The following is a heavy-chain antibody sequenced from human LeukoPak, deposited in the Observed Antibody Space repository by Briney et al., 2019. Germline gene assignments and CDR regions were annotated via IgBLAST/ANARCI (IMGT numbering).Heavy chain of an antibody. Sequence: SQTLSLTCAISGDSVSGNRAAWNWIRQSPSRGLEWLGRTYYRSRWYNDYVESVKSRITINPDTSKNQFSLQLNSVTPEDTAVYYCARAADSRGSGMGVWGQGTTVTVSS. CDR2: TYYRSRWYN. CDR1: GDSVSGNRAA. CDR3: ARAADSRGSGMGV. D-gene: IGHD3-22*01. V-gene: IGHV6-1*01. J-gene: IGHJ6*02.